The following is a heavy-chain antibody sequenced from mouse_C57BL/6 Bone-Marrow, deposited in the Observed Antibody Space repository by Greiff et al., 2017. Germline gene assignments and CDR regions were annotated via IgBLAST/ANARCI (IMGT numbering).Heavy chain of an antibody. Sequence: QVQLQQPGAELVKPGASVKLSCKASGYTFTSYWMHWVKQRPGQGLEWIGMIHPNSGSTNYNEKFKSKATLTVDKSSSTAYMQLSSLTSEDSAVYYCARWRGPTVVASDFDYWGQGTTLTVSS. D-gene: IGHD1-1*01. CDR3: ARWRGPTVVASDFDY. CDR1: GYTFTSYW. V-gene: IGHV1-64*01. CDR2: IHPNSGST. J-gene: IGHJ2*01.